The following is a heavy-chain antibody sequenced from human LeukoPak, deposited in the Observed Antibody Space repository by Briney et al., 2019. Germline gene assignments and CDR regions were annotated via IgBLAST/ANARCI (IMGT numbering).Heavy chain of an antibody. J-gene: IGHJ4*02. D-gene: IGHD5-18*01. Sequence: SETLSLTCAVYGGSFSGYYWSWIRQPPGKGLEWIGEINHSGSTNYNPSLKSRVTISVDTSKNQFSLKLSSVTAADTAVYYCARRPRWIQLGYYFDYWGQGTLVTVSS. V-gene: IGHV4-34*01. CDR1: GGSFSGYY. CDR3: ARRPRWIQLGYYFDY. CDR2: INHSGST.